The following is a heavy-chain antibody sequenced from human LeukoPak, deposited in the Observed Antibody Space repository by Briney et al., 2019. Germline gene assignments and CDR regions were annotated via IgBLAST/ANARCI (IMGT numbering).Heavy chain of an antibody. Sequence: GGSLRLSCAASGFTFSSYGMHWVRQTPGKGLMWVARIKSDGSTIYADSVQGRFTISRDNAKNMVYLQMNSLRDDDTAIYYCTRAITYFYGSVTYDWFAPWGQGTRVTVSS. CDR2: IKSDGST. D-gene: IGHD3-10*01. V-gene: IGHV3-74*01. J-gene: IGHJ5*02. CDR1: GFTFSSYG. CDR3: TRAITYFYGSVTYDWFAP.